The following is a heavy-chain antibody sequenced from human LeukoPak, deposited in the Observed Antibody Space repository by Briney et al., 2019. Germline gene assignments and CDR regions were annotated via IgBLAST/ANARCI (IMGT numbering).Heavy chain of an antibody. CDR3: ARGPWSGTNDY. D-gene: IGHD1-7*01. CDR1: GFTFSDYY. V-gene: IGHV3-11*01. Sequence: GGSLRLSCAASGFTFSDYYMSWIRQAPGKGLERVSYSRRRGSTIYYADSVKGRFTITRDNVKNSLYLQMNSLRAEDTAVYYCARGPWSGTNDYWGQGTLVTVSS. J-gene: IGHJ4*02. CDR2: SRRRGSTI.